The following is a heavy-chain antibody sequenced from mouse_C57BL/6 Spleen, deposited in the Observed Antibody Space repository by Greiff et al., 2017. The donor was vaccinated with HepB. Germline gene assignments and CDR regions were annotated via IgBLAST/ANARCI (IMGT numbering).Heavy chain of an antibody. CDR1: GFSLTSYG. CDR2: IWSGGST. Sequence: VQLQQSGPGLVQPSQSLSITCTVSGFSLTSYGVHWVRQSPGKGLEWLGVIWSGGSTDYNAAFISRLSISKDNSKSQVFFKMNSLQADDTAIYYCASSRGWDAWFAYWGQGTLVTVSA. D-gene: IGHD4-1*01. CDR3: ASSRGWDAWFAY. V-gene: IGHV2-2*01. J-gene: IGHJ3*01.